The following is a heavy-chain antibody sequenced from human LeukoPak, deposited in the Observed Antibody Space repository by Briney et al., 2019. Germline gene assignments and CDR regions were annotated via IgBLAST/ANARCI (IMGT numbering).Heavy chain of an antibody. Sequence: GGSLRLSCAASGFTFSTFAMIWVRQPPGKGLEWVSSIFPSGGEIHYADSMRGRFTISRDNSKSTLSLQMNSLRAEDTAIYYCATYRQVLLPFESWGQGTLVTVSS. CDR3: ATYRQVLLPFES. CDR1: GFTFSTFA. D-gene: IGHD2-8*02. V-gene: IGHV3-23*01. CDR2: IFPSGGEI. J-gene: IGHJ4*02.